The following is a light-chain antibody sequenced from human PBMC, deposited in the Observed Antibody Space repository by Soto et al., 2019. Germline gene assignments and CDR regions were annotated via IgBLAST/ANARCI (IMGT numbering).Light chain of an antibody. CDR3: QQRSNWPST. J-gene: IGKJ4*01. Sequence: EIVLTQSPATLSLSPGNRATLSCRASQSVSGYFAWYQQKPGQAPRLLIYDASNRTTGIPARFSGSESGTDFTLTSTSLEPEDFAVYYCQQRSNWPSTFGGGTKVEI. CDR1: QSVSGY. CDR2: DAS. V-gene: IGKV3-11*01.